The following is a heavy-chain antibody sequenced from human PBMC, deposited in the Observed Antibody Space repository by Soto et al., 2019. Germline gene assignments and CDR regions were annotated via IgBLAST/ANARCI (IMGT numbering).Heavy chain of an antibody. J-gene: IGHJ6*02. Sequence: GGSLRLSCAASGFTFSSYAMSWVLQAPGQWLEWVSAISGSGGSTYYADSVKGRFTISRDNSKNTLYLQMNSLRAEDTAVYYCAKALLGLRYYYYYYGMDVWGQGTTVTVSS. D-gene: IGHD2-15*01. CDR2: ISGSGGST. CDR3: AKALLGLRYYYYYYGMDV. CDR1: GFTFSSYA. V-gene: IGHV3-23*01.